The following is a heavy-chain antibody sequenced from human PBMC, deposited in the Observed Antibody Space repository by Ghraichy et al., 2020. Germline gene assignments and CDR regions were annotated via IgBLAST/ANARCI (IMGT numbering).Heavy chain of an antibody. D-gene: IGHD6-19*01. Sequence: GSLRLSCSVAGGSISSEYYWNWIRQPAGKGLEWIGRIYSSGSTNYKTSLKSRVTISVDKSVSRFSLRLTSVTAADTAVYYCARDSGWGDPFDIWGRGTLVTVSS. CDR3: ARDSGWGDPFDI. CDR2: IYSSGST. V-gene: IGHV4-4*07. J-gene: IGHJ3*02. CDR1: GGSISSEYY.